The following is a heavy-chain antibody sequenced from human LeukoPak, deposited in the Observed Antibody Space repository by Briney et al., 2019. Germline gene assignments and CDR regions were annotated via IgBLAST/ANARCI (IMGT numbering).Heavy chain of an antibody. J-gene: IGHJ4*02. CDR3: AKDARRGYSSGLFDY. D-gene: IGHD6-19*01. V-gene: IGHV3-7*03. CDR2: IKQDGSEK. CDR1: GFTFSNYW. Sequence: GGSLRLSCAASGFTFSNYWMRWVRQAPGKGLEWVANIKQDGSEKYYVASVKGRFTISRDNAKNSLYLQMNSLRAEDMALYYCAKDARRGYSSGLFDYWGQGTLVTVSS.